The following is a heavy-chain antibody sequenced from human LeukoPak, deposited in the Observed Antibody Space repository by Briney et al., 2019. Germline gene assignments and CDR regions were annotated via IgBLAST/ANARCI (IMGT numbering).Heavy chain of an antibody. CDR2: LYDSGST. V-gene: IGHV4-39*01. J-gene: IGHJ3*01. CDR3: ARHTRPGYSGYENAFVF. Sequence: SETLSPTRTVSGGSIRSSMYCLDWIRQPPGKGLEWIGNLYDSGSTHYNPSLRSRVTISADTSKNQFSLKLSSVTAADTAVYYCARHTRPGYSGYENAFVFWGQGTMVTVSS. D-gene: IGHD5-12*01. CDR1: GGSIRSSMYC.